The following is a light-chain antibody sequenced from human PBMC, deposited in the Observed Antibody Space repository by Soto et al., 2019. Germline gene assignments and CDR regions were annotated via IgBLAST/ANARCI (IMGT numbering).Light chain of an antibody. J-gene: IGKJ4*01. Sequence: EMVMAQSPATLSVSPGETATLSCRASQSVSSKLAWYQQKPGQSPTLLIYGCSTRAAGIPGRFSGNGSGTEFTLTISSLQSEDFAVYYCQQYGNWPPVTFGGGTKVDIK. CDR1: QSVSSK. CDR2: GCS. V-gene: IGKV3-15*01. CDR3: QQYGNWPPVT.